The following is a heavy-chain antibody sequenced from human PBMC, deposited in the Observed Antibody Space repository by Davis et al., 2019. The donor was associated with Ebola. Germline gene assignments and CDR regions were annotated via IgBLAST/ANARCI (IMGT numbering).Heavy chain of an antibody. CDR1: GGSISSSNW. CDR2: IYHSGST. V-gene: IGHV4-4*02. D-gene: IGHD3-22*01. CDR3: ARERGFDSSGYYSNWFDP. J-gene: IGHJ5*02. Sequence: SETLSLTCAVSGGSISSSNWWSWVRQPPGKGLEWIGEIYHSGSTNYNPSLKSRVTISVDKSTNQFSLKLSSVTAADTAVYYCARERGFDSSGYYSNWFDPWGQGALVTVSS.